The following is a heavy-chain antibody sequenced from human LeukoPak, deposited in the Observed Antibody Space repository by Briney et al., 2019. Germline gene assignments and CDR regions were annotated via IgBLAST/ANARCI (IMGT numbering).Heavy chain of an antibody. D-gene: IGHD2-8*01. CDR3: AREGHTSGDAPAFDV. CDR2: ISRDGGLE. J-gene: IGHJ3*01. CDR1: GFTFSDSV. Sequence: GGSLRLSCAASGFTFSDSVMHWVRQAPGSGLEWVAGISRDGGLEHYVESVKGRFTISRDNSKNILYVQMNSLRVEDTSVYYCAREGHTSGDAPAFDVWGQGTMVTVSS. V-gene: IGHV3-30-3*01.